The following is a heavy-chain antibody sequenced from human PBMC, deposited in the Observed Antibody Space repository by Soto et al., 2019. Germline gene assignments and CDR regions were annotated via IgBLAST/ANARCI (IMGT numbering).Heavy chain of an antibody. D-gene: IGHD3-16*01. V-gene: IGHV3-74*01. J-gene: IGHJ4*02. Sequence: DVQLVESGGGLVRPGGSLRLSCAASGFTFSSYWMHWVRQVPGKGLVWVSRINEYGSVINYADSVKGRFTIFRDNSKKALDREMNSLRAEKAAGYYCTRDIGGRGAYWGQGTLVTVSA. CDR3: TRDIGGRGAY. CDR2: INEYGSVI. CDR1: GFTFSSYW.